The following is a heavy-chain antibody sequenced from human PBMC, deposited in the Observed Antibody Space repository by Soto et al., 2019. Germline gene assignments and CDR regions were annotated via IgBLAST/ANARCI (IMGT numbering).Heavy chain of an antibody. Sequence: EVQLLESGGGSVQPGGSLRLSCAASGFDFRTYAMSWVRQAPGKALEWISATSGAGDTTYYADSVKGRITISRDNSKRTLYLQMSDLRAEDSAVYSCATDLFPWRCFGLGHWGQGALVTVSS. J-gene: IGHJ5*02. D-gene: IGHD3-3*01. CDR3: ATDLFPWRCFGLGH. CDR1: GFDFRTYA. V-gene: IGHV3-23*01. CDR2: TSGAGDTT.